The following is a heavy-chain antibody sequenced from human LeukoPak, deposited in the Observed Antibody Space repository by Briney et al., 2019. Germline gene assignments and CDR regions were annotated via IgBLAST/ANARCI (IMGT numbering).Heavy chain of an antibody. CDR3: ARDRRYSSSWYAPSGAEYFQH. Sequence: ASVKVSCKPSGYIFTSHGLSWVRQSPGQGLEWMGWISAYNGNTNYAQKLQGRVTMTTDTSTSTAYMELRSLRSDDTAVYYCARDRRYSSSWYAPSGAEYFQHWGQGTLVTVSS. CDR2: ISAYNGNT. D-gene: IGHD6-13*01. J-gene: IGHJ1*01. CDR1: GYIFTSHG. V-gene: IGHV1-18*01.